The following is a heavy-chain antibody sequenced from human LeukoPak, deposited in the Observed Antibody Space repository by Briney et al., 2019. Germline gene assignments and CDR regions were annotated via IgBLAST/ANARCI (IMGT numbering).Heavy chain of an antibody. D-gene: IGHD6-13*01. CDR1: GGSISSYY. J-gene: IGHJ6*03. CDR3: ARVEAAAGSFGYYYYYMDV. V-gene: IGHV4-59*01. Sequence: SETLSLTCTVSGGSISSYYWSWIRQPPGKGLEWIGYIYYSGSTNYNPSLKSRVTISVDTSKNQFSLKLSSVTAADTAVYYCARVEAAAGSFGYYYYYMDVWGKGTTVTISS. CDR2: IYYSGST.